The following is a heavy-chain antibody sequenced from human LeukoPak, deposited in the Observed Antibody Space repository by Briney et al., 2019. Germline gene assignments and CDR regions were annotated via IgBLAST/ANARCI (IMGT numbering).Heavy chain of an antibody. CDR1: GFTFSNYN. D-gene: IGHD6-19*01. J-gene: IGHJ4*02. CDR3: ARDLGYSSGPNY. Sequence: PGGSLRLSCAASGFTFSNYNMNRVRQAPGKGLEWVSYISGGSSFTYYVDSVKGRFTISRDNAKNSLYLQMNSLRAEDTAVYYCARDLGYSSGPNYWGQGTRVTVSS. CDR2: ISGGSSFT. V-gene: IGHV3-21*01.